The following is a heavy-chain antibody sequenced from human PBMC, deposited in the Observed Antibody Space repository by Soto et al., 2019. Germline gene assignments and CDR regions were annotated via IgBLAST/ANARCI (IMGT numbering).Heavy chain of an antibody. J-gene: IGHJ5*01. Sequence: QLQLQESGPGLVKPSETLSLTCTVSGGSISSGGSYWGWIRQPPGEGLQWIGSIYYSGSSYYNPSLQSRVTISVDTSKNQFSLKLSSLTAADTAVYYCARYPHTAAWFDSWGQGTLVTVSS. CDR2: IYYSGSS. V-gene: IGHV4-39*01. CDR3: ARYPHTAAWFDS. D-gene: IGHD6-13*01. CDR1: GGSISSGGSY.